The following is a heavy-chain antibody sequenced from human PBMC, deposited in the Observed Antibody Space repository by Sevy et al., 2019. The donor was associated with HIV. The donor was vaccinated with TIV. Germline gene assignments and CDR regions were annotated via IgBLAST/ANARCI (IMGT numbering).Heavy chain of an antibody. J-gene: IGHJ4*02. CDR1: GFTFSNAW. Sequence: GGSLRLSCAASGFTFSNAWMSWVRQAPGKGLEWVGRIKSKTDGRTTDYAAPVKGRFTISRDDSKNTLYLQMNSLKTEDTAVYYCTTDETIVVVPAAIGAPIDYWGQGTLVTVSS. V-gene: IGHV3-15*01. CDR3: TTDETIVVVPAAIGAPIDY. D-gene: IGHD2-2*01. CDR2: IKSKTDGRTT.